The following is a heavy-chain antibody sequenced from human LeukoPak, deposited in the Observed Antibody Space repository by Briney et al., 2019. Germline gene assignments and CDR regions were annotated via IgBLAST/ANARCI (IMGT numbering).Heavy chain of an antibody. CDR1: DGSISSSSYY. CDR2: IYYTGST. J-gene: IGHJ6*03. Sequence: MSSETLSLTCTVSDGSISSSSYYWGWIRQPPGKGLEWIGSIYYTGSTYYNPSLKSRVTISSDTSKNHFSLKLTSVTAADTAVYYCARGGSGSSPLMRGYYYYYYMDVWGKGTTVTISS. CDR3: ARGGSGSSPLMRGYYYYYYMDV. V-gene: IGHV4-39*02. D-gene: IGHD3-10*01.